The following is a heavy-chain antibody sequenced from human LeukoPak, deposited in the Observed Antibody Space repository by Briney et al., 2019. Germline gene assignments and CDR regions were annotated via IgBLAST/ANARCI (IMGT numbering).Heavy chain of an antibody. CDR1: GFTFSSYG. CDR3: ARDIAAAGSRYYYYGMDV. J-gene: IGHJ6*02. D-gene: IGHD6-13*01. Sequence: GGSLRLSCAASGFTFSSYGMHWVRQAPGKGLEWVAVIWYDGSNKYYVDSVKGRFTISRDNSKNTLYLQMNSLRAEDTAVYYCARDIAAAGSRYYYYGMDVWGQGTTVTVSS. V-gene: IGHV3-33*01. CDR2: IWYDGSNK.